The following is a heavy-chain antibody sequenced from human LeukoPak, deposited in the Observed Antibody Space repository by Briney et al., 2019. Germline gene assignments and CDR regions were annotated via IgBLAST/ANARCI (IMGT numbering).Heavy chain of an antibody. Sequence: PPETPSLTCTVSLGSISNSSYYWGWIRQPPGKGLEWIGSIYYRGSTSYNPSLKSRVTIPVDTSKNQFSLKLSSVTAADTAVYYCARHNDIVVVVAASDDVFDIWGQGTMVTVSS. J-gene: IGHJ3*02. CDR2: IYYRGST. CDR3: ARHNDIVVVVAASDDVFDI. D-gene: IGHD2-15*01. CDR1: LGSISNSSYY. V-gene: IGHV4-39*01.